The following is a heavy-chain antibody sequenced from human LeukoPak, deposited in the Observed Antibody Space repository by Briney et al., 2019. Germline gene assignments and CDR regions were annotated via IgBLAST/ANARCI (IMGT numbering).Heavy chain of an antibody. D-gene: IGHD6-13*01. CDR1: GYSISSGYY. Sequence: PSETLSLTCTVSGYSISSGYYWGWIRQPPGKGLEWIGSMYHNGSTYYNPSLKSRVTISVDTSKNQFSLKLSSVTAADTAVYYCARVKTGVAAAVDYWGQGTLVTVSS. CDR3: ARVKTGVAAAVDY. V-gene: IGHV4-38-2*02. CDR2: MYHNGST. J-gene: IGHJ4*02.